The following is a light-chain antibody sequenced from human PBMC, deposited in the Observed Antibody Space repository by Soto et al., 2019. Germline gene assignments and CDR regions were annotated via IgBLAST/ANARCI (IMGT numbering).Light chain of an antibody. V-gene: IGKV2-24*01. CDR1: QSLVHIDGNTY. CDR3: MQATQSYT. Sequence: DFVLTQTRLSSPVTLGQPASISCRSSQSLVHIDGNTYFNWLQQRPGQPPRILIYKISNRFPGVPDSFSGSGAGTDFTLKISRVEAEDVGVYYCMQATQSYTFGQGTRLEIK. CDR2: KIS. J-gene: IGKJ2*01.